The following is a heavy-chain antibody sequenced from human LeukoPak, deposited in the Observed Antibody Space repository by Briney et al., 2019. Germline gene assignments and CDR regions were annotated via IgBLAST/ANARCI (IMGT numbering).Heavy chain of an antibody. V-gene: IGHV3-21*01. CDR3: AREIVVVAV. D-gene: IGHD2-2*01. CDR2: INSDSSYI. J-gene: IGHJ4*02. Sequence: PGGSLRLSCAASGFTFSIYSMNWVRQAPGKGLEWVSSINSDSSYISYADSVKGRFTISRDNAKNSLFLQMNSLRAEDTAVYYCAREIVVVAVWGQGTLVTVSS. CDR1: GFTFSIYS.